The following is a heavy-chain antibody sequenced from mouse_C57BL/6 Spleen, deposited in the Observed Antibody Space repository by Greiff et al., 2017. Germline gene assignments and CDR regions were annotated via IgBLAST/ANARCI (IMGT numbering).Heavy chain of an antibody. CDR2: IYPGDGDT. CDR1: GYAFSSSW. Sequence: VKLQESGPELVKPGASVKISCKASGYAFSSSWMNWVKQRPGKGLEWIGRIYPGDGDTNYNGKFKGKATLTADKSSSTAYMQLSSLTSEDSAVYFGARDSSGYKDYAMDYWGQGTSVTVSS. J-gene: IGHJ4*01. CDR3: ARDSSGYKDYAMDY. D-gene: IGHD3-2*02. V-gene: IGHV1-82*01.